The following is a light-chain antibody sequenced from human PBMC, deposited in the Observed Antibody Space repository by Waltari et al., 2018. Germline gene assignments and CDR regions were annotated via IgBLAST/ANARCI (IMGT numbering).Light chain of an antibody. J-gene: IGKJ1*01. CDR2: AAS. CDR3: QHYYNHPPT. V-gene: IGKV1-6*01. CDR1: QNINSN. Sequence: IQMTQSPSALSASVGDRVTISCRASQNINSNLVWYQQKPGKAPKFLIYAASILQSGIPSRFSGSRSGTDFTLTISSLQPEDSAIYYCQHYYNHPPTFGQGTKVEIK.